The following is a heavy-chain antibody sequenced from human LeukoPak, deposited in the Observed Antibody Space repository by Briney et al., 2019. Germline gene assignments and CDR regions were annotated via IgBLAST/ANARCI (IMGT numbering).Heavy chain of an antibody. CDR1: GGSFSRYY. CDR3: ARDRGSGWYDFAY. V-gene: IGHV4-59*01. CDR2: IFDSGNT. Sequence: PSETLSLTCTVSGGSFSRYYWSWIREPPGKGLEWIGYIFDSGNTDYNPSLKSRVTISVDTSKNQFSLNLSSVTAADTAVYYCARDRGSGWYDFAYWGQGTLVTVSS. J-gene: IGHJ4*02. D-gene: IGHD6-19*01.